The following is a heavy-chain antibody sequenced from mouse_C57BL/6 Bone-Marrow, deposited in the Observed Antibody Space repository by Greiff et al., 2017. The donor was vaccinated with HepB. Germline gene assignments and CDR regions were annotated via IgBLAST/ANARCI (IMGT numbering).Heavy chain of an antibody. Sequence: QVQLKESGAELARPGASVKLSCKASGYTFTSYGISWVKQRTGQGLEWIGEIYPRSGNTYYNEKFKGKATLTADKSSSTAYMELRSLTSEDSAVYFCARSNYYGSSYEDAMDYWGQGTSVTVSS. D-gene: IGHD1-1*01. J-gene: IGHJ4*01. CDR1: GYTFTSYG. CDR2: IYPRSGNT. CDR3: ARSNYYGSSYEDAMDY. V-gene: IGHV1-81*01.